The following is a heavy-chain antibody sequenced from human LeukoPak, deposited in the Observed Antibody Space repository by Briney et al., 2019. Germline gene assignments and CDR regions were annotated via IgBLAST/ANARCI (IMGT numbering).Heavy chain of an antibody. Sequence: GGSLRLSCAASGFPFSSYSMNWVRQAPGKGLEWVSYISASGSNIYYLDAVKGRFNVSRDNAMNSLFLQMNRPRAEDTAIYYCVTVKGTYFDFWGQGTLVTVSS. CDR2: ISASGSNI. CDR1: GFPFSSYS. V-gene: IGHV3-48*01. J-gene: IGHJ4*02. CDR3: VTVKGTYFDF. D-gene: IGHD1-1*01.